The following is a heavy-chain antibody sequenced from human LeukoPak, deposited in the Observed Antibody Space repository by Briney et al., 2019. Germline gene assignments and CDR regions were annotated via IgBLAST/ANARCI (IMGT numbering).Heavy chain of an antibody. Sequence: TGGSLRLSCEASGSFSTYSMNWVRQAPGKGLEWISYISQSSSIIFYADSVRGRFTISRDNAKNSLYLQMNSLRAEDTAVYYCARDSGVAQSLWGQGTLVTVSS. CDR3: ARDSGVAQSL. V-gene: IGHV3-48*04. J-gene: IGHJ4*02. CDR1: GSFSTYS. CDR2: ISQSSSII. D-gene: IGHD1-26*01.